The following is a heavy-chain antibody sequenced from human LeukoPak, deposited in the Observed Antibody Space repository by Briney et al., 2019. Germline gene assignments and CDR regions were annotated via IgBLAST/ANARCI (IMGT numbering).Heavy chain of an antibody. Sequence: SSETLSLTCTVSGGSISSYYWSWIRQPPGEGLEWIGYIYYSGSTDYNPSLKSRVTILVDTSKNQFSLKLSSVTAADTAVYYCARADGYYYGMGVWGQGTTVTVSS. CDR3: ARADGYYYGMGV. CDR2: IYYSGST. CDR1: GGSISSYY. V-gene: IGHV4-59*01. J-gene: IGHJ6*02.